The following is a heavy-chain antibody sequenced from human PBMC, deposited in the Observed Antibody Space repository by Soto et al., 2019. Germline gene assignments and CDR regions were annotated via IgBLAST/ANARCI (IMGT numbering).Heavy chain of an antibody. CDR1: GFTFSSYA. CDR3: ASRSSGWYVDY. D-gene: IGHD6-19*01. J-gene: IGHJ4*02. CDR2: ISGSGGST. Sequence: EVQLLESGGGLVQPGGSLRLSCAASGFTFSSYAMNWVRQAQGKGLAWVSVISGSGGSTYYADSVKGRFTISRDNSKNTLYLQMNSLRAEDTDVYYCASRSSGWYVDYWGQGTLVTVSS. V-gene: IGHV3-23*01.